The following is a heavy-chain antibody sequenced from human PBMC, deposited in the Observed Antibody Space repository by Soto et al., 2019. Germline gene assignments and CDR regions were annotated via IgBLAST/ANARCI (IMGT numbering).Heavy chain of an antibody. D-gene: IGHD3-9*01. CDR3: AKDLHPLLRDFHKNPLAY. CDR2: ISGSGGST. V-gene: IGHV3-23*01. CDR1: GFTFSSYA. J-gene: IGHJ4*02. Sequence: GGSLRLSCAASGFTFSSYAMSWVRQAPGKGLEWVSAISGSGGSTYYADSVKGRFTISRDNSKNTLYLQMNSLRAEDTAVYYCAKDLHPLLRDFHKNPLAYWGQGTLVTVSA.